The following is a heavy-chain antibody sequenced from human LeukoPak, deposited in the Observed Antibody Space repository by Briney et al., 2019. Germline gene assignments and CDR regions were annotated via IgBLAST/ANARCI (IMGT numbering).Heavy chain of an antibody. CDR1: GFTFSSYA. D-gene: IGHD4-23*01. V-gene: IGHV3-23*01. CDR2: IGGSGGST. Sequence: GGSLRLSCAASGFTFSSYAMSWVRQAPGKGLEWVSAIGGSGGSTFYADSVKGRFTISRDNSKNTLYLQMNSLRAEDTAVYYCAREEDYGGNPIWGQGTMVTVSS. CDR3: AREEDYGGNPI. J-gene: IGHJ3*02.